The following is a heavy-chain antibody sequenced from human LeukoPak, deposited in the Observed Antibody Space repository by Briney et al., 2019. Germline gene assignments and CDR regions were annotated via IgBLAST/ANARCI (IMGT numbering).Heavy chain of an antibody. Sequence: GGSLRLSCAASGFTFSTSWMTWVRQAPGKGLEWVANIKQDGSDKYYVDSVKGRFTISRDNTKNSLYLQMSSLTAYDTAVYYCAKGRGLDVWGQGTTVTVSS. CDR3: AKGRGLDV. J-gene: IGHJ6*02. V-gene: IGHV3-7*01. CDR1: GFTFSTSW. CDR2: IKQDGSDK.